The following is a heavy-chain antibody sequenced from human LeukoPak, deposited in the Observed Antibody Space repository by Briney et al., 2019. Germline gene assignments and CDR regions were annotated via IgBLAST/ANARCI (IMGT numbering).Heavy chain of an antibody. J-gene: IGHJ4*02. Sequence: PSETLSLTCTVFGDSVTGYYLNWVRQPPGKGLEWIGHIYKIGTTNYNPSLKSRLTISADTSKNQCSLKLRSVTAADTAVYYCVIGVGWQPDYWGQGALVTVSS. CDR3: VIGVGWQPDY. V-gene: IGHV4-59*02. D-gene: IGHD2-15*01. CDR1: GDSVTGYY. CDR2: IYKIGTT.